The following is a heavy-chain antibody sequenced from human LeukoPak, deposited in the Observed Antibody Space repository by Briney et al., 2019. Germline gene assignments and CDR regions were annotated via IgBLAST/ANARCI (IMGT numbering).Heavy chain of an antibody. CDR2: VYSDGST. CDR3: ARDLDTAMASDAFDI. V-gene: IGHV3-53*01. D-gene: IGHD5-18*01. CDR1: GFSVSSSY. Sequence: PGGSLRLSCAASGFSVSSSYMSWARQAPGKGLEWVSIVYSDGSTYYADSVKGRFTISRDNSRNTLFLQMNSLRAEDSAVYYCARDLDTAMASDAFDIWGQGTMVTVSS. J-gene: IGHJ3*02.